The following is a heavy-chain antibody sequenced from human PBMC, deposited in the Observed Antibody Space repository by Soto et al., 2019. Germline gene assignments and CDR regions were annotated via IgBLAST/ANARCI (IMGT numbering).Heavy chain of an antibody. CDR1: GGTFYTYT. D-gene: IGHD5-18*01. CDR3: ARIPRYSFPASDDLDS. CDR2: ITPIYPTT. Sequence: QVQLVQSGAEVRKPGSSVQVSCKASGGTFYTYTFSWVRQAPGQGLEWMGSITPIYPTTNYAEKFQGRLTVTAYGSTKTAYMELNSLTSEDTAVYYCARIPRYSFPASDDLDSWGQGTLVTVSA. V-gene: IGHV1-69*15. J-gene: IGHJ4*02.